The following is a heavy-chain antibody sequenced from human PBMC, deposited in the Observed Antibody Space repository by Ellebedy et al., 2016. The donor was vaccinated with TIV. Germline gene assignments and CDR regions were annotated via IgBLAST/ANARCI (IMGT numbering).Heavy chain of an antibody. D-gene: IGHD6-13*01. CDR2: IYPGDSDT. J-gene: IGHJ4*02. V-gene: IGHV5-51*01. CDR3: ARQPIAATNLDY. CDR1: GYSFTSYW. Sequence: GESLKISXKGSGYSFTSYWIGRVRQMPGKGLEWMGIIYPGDSDTRYSPSFQGQVTISADKSISTAYLQRSSLKASDTAMYYCARQPIAATNLDYWGQGTLVTVSS.